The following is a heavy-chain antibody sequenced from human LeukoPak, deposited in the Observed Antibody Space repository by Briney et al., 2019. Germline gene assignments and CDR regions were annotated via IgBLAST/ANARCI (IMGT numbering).Heavy chain of an antibody. V-gene: IGHV3-23*01. Sequence: GGSLRLSCAASGFTFSSYAMSWVRQAPGEGLEWVSAISGSGGSTYYADSVKGRFTISRDNSKNTLYLQMNSLRAEDTAVYYCAKTGGRFLEWFDSFDYWGQGTLVTVSS. D-gene: IGHD3-3*01. CDR2: ISGSGGST. CDR3: AKTGGRFLEWFDSFDY. J-gene: IGHJ4*02. CDR1: GFTFSSYA.